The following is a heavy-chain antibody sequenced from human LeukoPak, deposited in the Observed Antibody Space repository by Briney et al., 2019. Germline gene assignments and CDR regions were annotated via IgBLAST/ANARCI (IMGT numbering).Heavy chain of an antibody. CDR3: AKWGPHYDFWSGYFDY. CDR1: GFTFSSYA. J-gene: IGHJ4*02. D-gene: IGHD3-3*01. CDR2: ISGSGGST. V-gene: IGHV3-23*01. Sequence: GGSLRLSCAASGFTFSSYAMSWVRQAPGKGLEWVPAISGSGGSTYYADSVKGRFTISRDNSKNTLYLQMNSLRAEDTAVYYCAKWGPHYDFWSGYFDYWGQGTLVTVSS.